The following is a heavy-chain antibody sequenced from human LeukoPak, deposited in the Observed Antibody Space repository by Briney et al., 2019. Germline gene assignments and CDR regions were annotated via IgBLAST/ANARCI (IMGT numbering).Heavy chain of an antibody. V-gene: IGHV4-59*08. Sequence: PSETLSLTCTVSGGSLSSYYWSWIRQPPGKGLEWIGYVHYSGSTTYNPSLKSRVTISLDTSKNQFSLKVSSVTAADTAVYYCARHAPCSRTSCYNPYFDYWGQGTLVTVSS. D-gene: IGHD2-2*02. CDR2: VHYSGST. J-gene: IGHJ4*02. CDR3: ARHAPCSRTSCYNPYFDY. CDR1: GGSLSSYY.